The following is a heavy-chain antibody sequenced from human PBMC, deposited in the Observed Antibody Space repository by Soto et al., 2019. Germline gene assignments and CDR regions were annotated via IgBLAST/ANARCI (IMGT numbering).Heavy chain of an antibody. J-gene: IGHJ5*02. CDR3: ARDHYGPGWFDP. CDR2: ISSSSSYT. Sequence: QVQLVESGGGLVKPGGSLRLSCAASGFTFSDYYMSWIRQAPGKGLEWVLYISSSSSYTNYADSVKGRFTISRDNAKNSLYLQMNSLRAEDTAVYYCARDHYGPGWFDPWGQGTLVTVSS. D-gene: IGHD3-10*01. CDR1: GFTFSDYY. V-gene: IGHV3-11*05.